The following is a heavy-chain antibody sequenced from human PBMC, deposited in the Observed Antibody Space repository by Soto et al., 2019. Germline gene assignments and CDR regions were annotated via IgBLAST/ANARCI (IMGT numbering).Heavy chain of an antibody. CDR1: GFTFSSYA. D-gene: IGHD3-10*01. J-gene: IGHJ4*02. CDR2: ISGSGGST. CDR3: AKDLTMVRGVTYYFDY. V-gene: IGHV3-23*01. Sequence: EVQLLESGGGLVQPGGSLRLSCAASGFTFSSYAMSWVRQAPGKGLEWVSAISGSGGSTYYADSVKGRFTISRDNSKNTLYLQMNSLRAEDTAVYYCAKDLTMVRGVTYYFDYWGQGTLVTVSS.